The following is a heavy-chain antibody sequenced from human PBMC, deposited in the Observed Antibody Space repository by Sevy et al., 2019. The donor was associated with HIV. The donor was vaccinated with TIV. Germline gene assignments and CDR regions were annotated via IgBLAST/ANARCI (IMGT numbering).Heavy chain of an antibody. D-gene: IGHD6-6*01. V-gene: IGHV1-69*06. CDR1: GGTFSSYA. J-gene: IGHJ6*03. CDR3: ARVVQVAARPAYYYYYYMDV. CDR2: IIPIFGTA. Sequence: ASVKVSCKASGGTFSSYAISWVRQAPGQGLEWMGGIIPIFGTANYAQKFQGRVTITADKSTRTAYMELSSLRSEDTAVYYCARVVQVAARPAYYYYYYMDVWGKGTTVTVSS.